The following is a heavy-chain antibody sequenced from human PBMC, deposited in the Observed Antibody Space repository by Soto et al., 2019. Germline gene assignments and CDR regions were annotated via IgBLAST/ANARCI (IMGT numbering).Heavy chain of an antibody. CDR2: ISHDGSNK. CDR3: AKRGGSPYYYGMDV. V-gene: IGHV3-30*18. CDR1: GFTFSSYG. J-gene: IGHJ6*02. Sequence: GGSLRLSCAASGFTFSSYGMHWVRQAPGKGLEWVVVISHDGSNKYYADSVKGRFTISRDNAKNTLYLQMNSLRAEDTAVYYCAKRGGSPYYYGMDVWGQGTTVTVSS. D-gene: IGHD2-15*01.